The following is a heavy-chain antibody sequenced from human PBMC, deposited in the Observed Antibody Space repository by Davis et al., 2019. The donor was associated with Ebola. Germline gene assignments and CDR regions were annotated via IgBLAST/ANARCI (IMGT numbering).Heavy chain of an antibody. D-gene: IGHD4-11*01. CDR1: GGSISSYY. J-gene: IGHJ6*02. CDR2: IYYSGST. CDR3: ARLTTLYYYYGMDV. V-gene: IGHV4-59*08. Sequence: MPSETLSLTCTVSGGSISSYYWSWIRQPPGKGLEWIGYIYYSGSTNYNPSLRSRVSISVDTSKNQISLKLSSVTAADTAVYYCARLTTLYYYYGMDVWGQGTTVTVSS.